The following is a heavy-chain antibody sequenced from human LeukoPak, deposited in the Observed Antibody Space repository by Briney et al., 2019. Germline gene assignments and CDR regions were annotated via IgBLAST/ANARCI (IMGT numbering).Heavy chain of an antibody. Sequence: ASVKVSCKGSGYTFTGNNIHWVRQAPGQGLEWMGWINPNSGATNYAQNFQGRVTMTRDTSISTAYMELSSLRSDDTAVYYCARGLLATTYYWGQGTLVTDSS. V-gene: IGHV1-2*02. CDR3: ARGLLATTYY. CDR1: GYTFTGNN. D-gene: IGHD1-1*01. CDR2: INPNSGAT. J-gene: IGHJ4*02.